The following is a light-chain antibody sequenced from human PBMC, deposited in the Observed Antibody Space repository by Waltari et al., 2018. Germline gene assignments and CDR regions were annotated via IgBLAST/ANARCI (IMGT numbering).Light chain of an antibody. J-gene: IGLJ2*01. Sequence: SSELTQDPAVSVALGQTVTITCQGASLRTSYASWYQQKSGQAPILVLFGKNKRPSGMPDRFYGYNSETTTSLTITGAQAEDEADYYCSSRDSSASHVLFAGGTKLTVL. CDR2: GKN. CDR1: SLRTSY. V-gene: IGLV3-19*01. CDR3: SSRDSSASHVL.